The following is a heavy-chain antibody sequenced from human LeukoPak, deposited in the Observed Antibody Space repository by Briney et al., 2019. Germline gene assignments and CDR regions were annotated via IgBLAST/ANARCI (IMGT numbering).Heavy chain of an antibody. CDR3: AKNPNNYGPGYVDY. V-gene: IGHV3-23*01. CDR1: GFTFSNAY. D-gene: IGHD4-17*01. Sequence: PGGSLRLSCAASGFTFSNAYMSWVRQAPGKGLEWVSEISGSGGSTYYADSVKGRFTISRDKSKNTLYLQMNSLRAEDTAVYYCAKNPNNYGPGYVDYWGQGTLVTVSS. CDR2: ISGSGGST. J-gene: IGHJ4*02.